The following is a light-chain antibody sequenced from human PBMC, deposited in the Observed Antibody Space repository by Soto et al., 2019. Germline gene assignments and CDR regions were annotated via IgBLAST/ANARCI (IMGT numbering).Light chain of an antibody. Sequence: EIVVTQSPATLSVSPGERATLSCRASQSISNNLAWYQQKPAQAPRLLIYGASTRATGIPARFSGSGSGTEFTLTISSLQSEDFAVYYCQQYNNWPPMYTFGQGTKLEIK. J-gene: IGKJ2*01. CDR3: QQYNNWPPMYT. CDR2: GAS. V-gene: IGKV3-15*01. CDR1: QSISNN.